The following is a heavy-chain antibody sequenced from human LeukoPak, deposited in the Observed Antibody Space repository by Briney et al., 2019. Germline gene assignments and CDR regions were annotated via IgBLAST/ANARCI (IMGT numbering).Heavy chain of an antibody. CDR2: ISGGGGTT. Sequence: GGSLRLSCAASGFTFSNYAMSWVRQAPGKGLEWVSVISGGGGTTYYAESVKGRFTISRDNSNNTLYLQMNSLRAEDTAVYYCAKVGFSEMEWLLYSDHWGQGTLVTVSS. J-gene: IGHJ4*02. V-gene: IGHV3-23*01. CDR1: GFTFSNYA. D-gene: IGHD3-3*01. CDR3: AKVGFSEMEWLLYSDH.